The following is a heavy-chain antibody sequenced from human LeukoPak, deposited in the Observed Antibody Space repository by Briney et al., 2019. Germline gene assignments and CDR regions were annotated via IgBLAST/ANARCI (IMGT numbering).Heavy chain of an antibody. J-gene: IGHJ5*02. CDR3: ARHPPRYSSSQGDWFDP. CDR2: VFYSGSP. CDR1: GGSINNYNYF. V-gene: IGHV4-39*01. Sequence: SETLSLTCTVSGGSINNYNYFWAWIRQPPGSGLEWIASVFYSGSPYYNPSFKSRVTISVDTSKNQFSLKLSSVTAADTAVYYCARHPPRYSSSQGDWFDPWGQGTLVTVSS. D-gene: IGHD6-13*01.